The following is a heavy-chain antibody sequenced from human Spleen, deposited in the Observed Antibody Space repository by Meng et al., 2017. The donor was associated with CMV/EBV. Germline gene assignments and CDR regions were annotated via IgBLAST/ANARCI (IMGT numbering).Heavy chain of an antibody. CDR3: AREVRGAFYYYGMDV. D-gene: IGHD3-16*01. V-gene: IGHV3-21*01. CDR2: ITSSSLYM. J-gene: IGHJ6*02. CDR1: GFTFSDYG. Sequence: GESLKISCAASGFTFSDYGMNWVRQAPGKGLEWVSFITSSSLYMYYADSVKGRFTISRDNAKPLLYLQMNSLRAEDTAIYYCAREVRGAFYYYGMDVWGQGTTVTVS.